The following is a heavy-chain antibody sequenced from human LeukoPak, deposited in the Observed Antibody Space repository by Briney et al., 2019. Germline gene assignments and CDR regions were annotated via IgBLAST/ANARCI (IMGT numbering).Heavy chain of an antibody. CDR2: IAYSGST. V-gene: IGHV4-59*08. J-gene: IGHJ4*02. Sequence: SETLSLTCTVSLGSISGYYWNWILQPPGKGLEWLGCIAYSGSTYYNPSLKSRVTISVDTSKNHFSLNLSSVTAADTAVYYCARANGKYYYDNSGYSYYFDYWGQGTLVTISS. CDR1: LGSISGYY. CDR3: ARANGKYYYDNSGYSYYFDY. D-gene: IGHD3-22*01.